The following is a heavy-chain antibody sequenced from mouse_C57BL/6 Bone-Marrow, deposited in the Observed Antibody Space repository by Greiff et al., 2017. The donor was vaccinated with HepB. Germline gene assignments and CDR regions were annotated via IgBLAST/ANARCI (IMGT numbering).Heavy chain of an antibody. J-gene: IGHJ1*03. Sequence: VKLMESGPGLVQPSQSLSITCTVSGFSLTSYGVHWVRQSPGKGLEWLGVIWRGGSTDYNAAFMSRLSITKDNSKSQVFFKMNSLQADDTAIYYCAKNRYYGSKDCYFDVWGTGTTVTVSS. CDR2: IWRGGST. CDR1: GFSLTSYG. CDR3: AKNRYYGSKDCYFDV. D-gene: IGHD1-1*01. V-gene: IGHV2-5*01.